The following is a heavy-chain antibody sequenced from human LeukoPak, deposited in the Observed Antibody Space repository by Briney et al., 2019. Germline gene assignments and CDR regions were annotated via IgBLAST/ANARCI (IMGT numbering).Heavy chain of an antibody. CDR3: AKAGPRPGGY. CDR1: GFTFSSYA. V-gene: IGHV3-30-3*01. Sequence: GRSLRLSCAASGFTFSSYAMHWVRQAPGKGLEWVAVISYDGSNKYYADSVKGRFTISRDNSKNTLYLQMNSLRAEDTAVYYCAKAGPRPGGYWGQGTLVTVSS. D-gene: IGHD3-16*01. J-gene: IGHJ4*02. CDR2: ISYDGSNK.